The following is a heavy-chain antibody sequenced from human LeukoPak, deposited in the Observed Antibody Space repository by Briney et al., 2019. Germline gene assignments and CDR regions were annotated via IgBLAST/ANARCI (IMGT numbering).Heavy chain of an antibody. V-gene: IGHV4-4*07. J-gene: IGHJ4*02. D-gene: IGHD2-21*02. CDR1: GGSISSYY. CDR2: IYSSGST. CDR3: AREVYCGGDCDRRSFDY. Sequence: SETLSLTCTVSGGSISSYYWTWTRQPAGKGLEWIGRIYSSGSTNYNPSLKSRVTMSVDAFRNQFSLKLSSVTAADTAVYYCAREVYCGGDCDRRSFDYWGQGTLVTVSS.